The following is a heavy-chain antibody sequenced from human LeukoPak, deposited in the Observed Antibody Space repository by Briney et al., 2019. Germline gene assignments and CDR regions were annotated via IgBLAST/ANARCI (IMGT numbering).Heavy chain of an antibody. CDR2: VRFDQSAT. CDR3: VKDQGECPGSRCYLRFLEY. CDR1: GFNFSIYG. Sequence: SGGSLRLSCAASGFNFSIYGMHWVRQAPGKGLEWVTFVRFDQSATVYADSVQGRFAISRDNSKNTVYLQMNSLRVEGTALYFCVKDQGECPGSRCYLRFLEYWGQGTLVIVSS. V-gene: IGHV3-30*02. D-gene: IGHD3-3*01. J-gene: IGHJ4*02.